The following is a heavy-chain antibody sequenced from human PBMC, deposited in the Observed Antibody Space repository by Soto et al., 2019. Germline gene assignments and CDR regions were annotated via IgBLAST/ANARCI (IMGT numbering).Heavy chain of an antibody. CDR2: ISAKNGNT. V-gene: IGHV1-18*01. Sequence: QVQLVQSGADVKKPGASVKVSCKASGYTFTDYGISWVRQAPGQGPEWMGWISAKNGNTNLGQKFRGRVTLTTDTSTSTVYMELGSLTPDDTAVYYCARDPPETPSDYWGQGTLVTVSS. J-gene: IGHJ4*02. CDR3: ARDPPETPSDY. CDR1: GYTFTDYG.